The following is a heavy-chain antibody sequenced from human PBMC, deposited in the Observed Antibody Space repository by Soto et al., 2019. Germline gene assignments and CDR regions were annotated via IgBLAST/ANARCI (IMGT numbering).Heavy chain of an antibody. Sequence: EVQLVESGGGLVQPGGSLRLSCAASGFTFSSYDMHWVRQAPGKGLEYVSAIVSSGGSTYYANSVKGRFTISRDNSKNTLYLQMGSLRAEDMAVYYCARGAERFDYWGQVTLVTVSS. V-gene: IGHV3-64*01. CDR3: ARGAERFDY. CDR1: GFTFSSYD. CDR2: IVSSGGST. J-gene: IGHJ4*02.